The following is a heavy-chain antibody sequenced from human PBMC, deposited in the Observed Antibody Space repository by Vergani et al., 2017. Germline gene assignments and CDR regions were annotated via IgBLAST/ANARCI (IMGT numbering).Heavy chain of an antibody. CDR3: VKDIAASGNYWYFDL. J-gene: IGHJ2*01. V-gene: IGHV3-9*01. D-gene: IGHD6-13*01. CDR1: GFTFDDYA. CDR2: INWNSDSI. Sequence: EVQLVESGGGLVQPGRSLRLSCAASGFTFDDYAMHWVRQAPGKGLEWVSGINWNSDSIAYADPVKGRFTISRDNAKNSLYLQMNSLLAEDTALYYCVKDIAASGNYWYFDLWGRGTLVTVSS.